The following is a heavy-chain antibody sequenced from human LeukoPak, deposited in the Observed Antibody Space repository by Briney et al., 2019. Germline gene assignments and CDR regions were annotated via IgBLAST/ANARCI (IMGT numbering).Heavy chain of an antibody. V-gene: IGHV4-34*01. Sequence: SETLSLTCAVYGGSFSGYYWSWIRQPPGKGLGWIGEINHSGATNYNPSLKSRVTISVDTSKNQFSLKLSSVTAADTAVYYCARHLRYCSGGTCYSSDAFDIWGRGTMVTVSS. CDR2: INHSGAT. CDR3: ARHLRYCSGGTCYSSDAFDI. J-gene: IGHJ3*02. CDR1: GGSFSGYY. D-gene: IGHD2-15*01.